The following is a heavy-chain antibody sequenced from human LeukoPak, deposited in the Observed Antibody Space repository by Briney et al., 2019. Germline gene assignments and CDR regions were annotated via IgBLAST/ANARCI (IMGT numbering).Heavy chain of an antibody. Sequence: GESLKISCKGSGYRFTSYWIGWVRQMPGKGLEWMGIIYPGDSDTRYSPSFQGQVAISADKSISTAYLQWSSLKASDTAMYYCARQAWWETTTGAFDIWGQGTMGTVSS. CDR2: IYPGDSDT. CDR3: ARQAWWETTTGAFDI. CDR1: GYRFTSYW. J-gene: IGHJ3*02. V-gene: IGHV5-51*01. D-gene: IGHD1-26*01.